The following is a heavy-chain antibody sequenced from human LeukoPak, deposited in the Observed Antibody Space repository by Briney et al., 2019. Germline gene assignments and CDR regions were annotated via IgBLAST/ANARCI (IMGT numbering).Heavy chain of an antibody. D-gene: IGHD6-13*01. CDR1: GGSISSGTNY. Sequence: PSETLSLTCTVSGGSISSGTNYWSWIRQPPGKGLEWIGSIYYSGSTNYNPSLKSRVTLSVDTSKHQFSLKLSSVTAADTAVYYCSSWPEYYYYGMDVWGQGTTVTVSS. V-gene: IGHV4-39*03. CDR3: SSWPEYYYYGMDV. CDR2: IYYSGST. J-gene: IGHJ6*02.